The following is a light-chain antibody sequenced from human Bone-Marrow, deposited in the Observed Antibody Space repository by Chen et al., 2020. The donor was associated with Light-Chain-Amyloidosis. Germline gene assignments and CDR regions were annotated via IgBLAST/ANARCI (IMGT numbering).Light chain of an antibody. Sequence: DIQMTQSPSSLSASVGDTVSISCRASQDIARSLAWYQQKPGRAPELLVYDAYALKSGVPSRFSGSRSGTHYILTITSLQPEDFATYHCQQFYGDQWTFGQGTKVEIK. CDR2: DAY. V-gene: IGKV1-NL1*01. CDR3: QQFYGDQWT. J-gene: IGKJ1*01. CDR1: QDIARS.